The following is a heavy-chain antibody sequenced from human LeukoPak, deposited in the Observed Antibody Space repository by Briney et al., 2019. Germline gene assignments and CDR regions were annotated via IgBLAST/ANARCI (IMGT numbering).Heavy chain of an antibody. D-gene: IGHD3-10*01. Sequence: SETLSLTCAVSGDSITSHNWWSWVRQSPGKGLEWIGEIYHSGTANYSPSLKSRVTISVDKSKNQLSLRLTSVTAADTAVYFCASCLFDYYYFDQWGQGTLVTVSS. V-gene: IGHV4-4*02. CDR2: IYHSGTA. CDR3: ASCLFDYYYFDQ. J-gene: IGHJ4*02. CDR1: GDSITSHNW.